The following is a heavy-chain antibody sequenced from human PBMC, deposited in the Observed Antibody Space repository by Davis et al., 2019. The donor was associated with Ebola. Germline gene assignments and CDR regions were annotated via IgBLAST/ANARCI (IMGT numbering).Heavy chain of an antibody. CDR1: GYTLTDLS. J-gene: IGHJ4*02. V-gene: IGHV1-24*01. CDR3: SVGGQDGGFDY. D-gene: IGHD3-16*01. Sequence: AASVKVSCKVSGYTLTDLSIHWVRQAPGKGLEWLGSFDPKYGEPIYSQKFQVRLTMTEDTSSHTAYMELSRLKSDDTAIYYCSVGGQDGGFDYWGQGTLVTVSS. CDR2: FDPKYGEP.